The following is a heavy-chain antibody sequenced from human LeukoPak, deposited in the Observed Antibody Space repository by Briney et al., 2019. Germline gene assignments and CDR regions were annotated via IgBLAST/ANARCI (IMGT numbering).Heavy chain of an antibody. V-gene: IGHV1-18*01. Sequence: GASVKVSFKASGYTFTTYGISWVRQAPGQGLEWMGWVSAYNGNTNYAQKLQGRVTMTTDTSANTAYMELGSLRSDDTAVYYCARRVAVARRDAFDIWGQGTMVAVSS. CDR1: GYTFTTYG. CDR2: VSAYNGNT. J-gene: IGHJ3*02. D-gene: IGHD6-19*01. CDR3: ARRVAVARRDAFDI.